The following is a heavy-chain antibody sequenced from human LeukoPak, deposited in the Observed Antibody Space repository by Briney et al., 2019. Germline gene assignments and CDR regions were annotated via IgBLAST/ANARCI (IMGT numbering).Heavy chain of an antibody. CDR1: GGSISSSNW. D-gene: IGHD3-9*01. V-gene: IGHV4-4*02. CDR3: ARRRLRSFDWFDY. J-gene: IGHJ4*02. Sequence: TSGTLSLTCAVSGGSISSSNWWSWVRQPPGKGLGWIEEIYHSGSTNYNPSLKSRLTISIDTSKNNLSLKLRSVTAADTAVYYCARRRLRSFDWFDYWGQGTLATVSS. CDR2: IYHSGST.